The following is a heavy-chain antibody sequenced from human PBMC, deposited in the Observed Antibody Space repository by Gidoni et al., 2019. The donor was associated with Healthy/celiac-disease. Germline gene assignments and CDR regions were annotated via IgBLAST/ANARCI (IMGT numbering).Heavy chain of an antibody. J-gene: IGHJ3*02. D-gene: IGHD1-1*01. Sequence: EVQLVESGGCLVKPGGSLRLSCAASGFHFSNAWMSGVRQPPGKGLEGCGRIKSKTDGGTTDYAAPVKGRFTISRDDSKNTLYLQMNSLKTEDTAVYYCTTDNGMRWNGEDDAFDIWGQGTMVTVSS. CDR2: IKSKTDGGTT. V-gene: IGHV3-15*01. CDR3: TTDNGMRWNGEDDAFDI. CDR1: GFHFSNAW.